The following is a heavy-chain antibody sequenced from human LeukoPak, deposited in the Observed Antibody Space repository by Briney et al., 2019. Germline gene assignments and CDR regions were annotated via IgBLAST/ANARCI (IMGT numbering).Heavy chain of an antibody. J-gene: IGHJ4*02. CDR1: GDTFSTYA. D-gene: IGHD5-24*01. V-gene: IGHV1-69*13. CDR2: IMPMFGAA. Sequence: ASVKVSCKASGDTFSTYAITWVRQAPGQGLEWMGGIMPMFGAANYAHNFQGRVMITADESTSTVYMDLSSLRSEDTAVYYCARVQDGYNGVGYFDFWGQGALVTVSS. CDR3: ARVQDGYNGVGYFDF.